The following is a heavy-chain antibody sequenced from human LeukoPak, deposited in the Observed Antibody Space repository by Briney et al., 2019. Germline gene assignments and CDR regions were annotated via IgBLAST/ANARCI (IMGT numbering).Heavy chain of an antibody. CDR1: GGSINSHY. D-gene: IGHD6-19*01. J-gene: IGHJ4*02. CDR3: VRRDNTGWNYFVY. CDR2: IYYKGST. Sequence: SETLSLICTVSGGSINSHYWSWIRQPPGKGLEWIGDIYYKGSTNYNPSLKSRVTISVDTSKNHLSLKLTSVLAADMAIYYCVRRDNTGWNYFVYWGQGILVTVSS. V-gene: IGHV4-59*08.